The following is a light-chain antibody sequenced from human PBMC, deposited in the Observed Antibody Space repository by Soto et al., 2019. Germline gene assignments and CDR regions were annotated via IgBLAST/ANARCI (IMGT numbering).Light chain of an antibody. CDR1: QSVSSN. CDR2: GAS. V-gene: IGKV3-15*01. Sequence: EIVMTQSPATLSVSPGERATLSFTASQSVSSNLAWYQQKPGQAPRLLIYGASTRATGFPARFSGSGSGTEFTLTISSRQSEDFAVYYCQHYNNWPPYTFGQGTKLEIK. CDR3: QHYNNWPPYT. J-gene: IGKJ2*01.